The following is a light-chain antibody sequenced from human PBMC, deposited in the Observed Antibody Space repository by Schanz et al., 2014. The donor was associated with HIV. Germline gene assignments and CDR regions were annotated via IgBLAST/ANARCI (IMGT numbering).Light chain of an antibody. CDR3: SSYEGNNILV. J-gene: IGLJ3*02. CDR1: SSDVGGYNY. V-gene: IGLV2-8*01. Sequence: QSALTQPASVSGSPGQSITISCTGTSSDVGGYNYVSWYQQNPGKAPNLIIYDVNKRPSAVPDRFSGSRSGNTASLTVSGLQAEDEGDYFCSSYEGNNILVFGGGTKVTVL. CDR2: DVN.